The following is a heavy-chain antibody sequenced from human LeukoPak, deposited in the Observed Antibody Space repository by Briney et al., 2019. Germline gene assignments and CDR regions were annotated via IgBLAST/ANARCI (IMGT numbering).Heavy chain of an antibody. CDR1: GFTMSHYG. V-gene: IGHV3-23*01. CDR2: IRSAVETT. Sequence: GGSLRLSCAASGFTMSHYGVSWVRQAPGKGLEWISGIRSAVETTHYADSVKGRFIISRDNSKDALSLQLNSLRPEDTALYYCAKHFCTGLDCSLFDSWGQGTLVTVSS. D-gene: IGHD3/OR15-3a*01. CDR3: AKHFCTGLDCSLFDS. J-gene: IGHJ4*02.